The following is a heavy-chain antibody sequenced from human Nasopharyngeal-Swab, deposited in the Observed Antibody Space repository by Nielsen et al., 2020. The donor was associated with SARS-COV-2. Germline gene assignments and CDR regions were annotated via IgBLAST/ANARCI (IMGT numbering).Heavy chain of an antibody. J-gene: IGHJ5*02. CDR1: GGTFSSYA. D-gene: IGHD3-22*01. CDR3: ARDIALYDSSGYRANWFDP. CDR2: IIPIFGTA. Sequence: SVKVSCKASGGTFSSYAISWVRQAPGQGLEWMGGIIPIFGTANYAQKFQGRVTITADESTSTVYMELSSLRSEDTAVYYCARDIALYDSSGYRANWFDPWGQGTLVTVSS. V-gene: IGHV1-69*13.